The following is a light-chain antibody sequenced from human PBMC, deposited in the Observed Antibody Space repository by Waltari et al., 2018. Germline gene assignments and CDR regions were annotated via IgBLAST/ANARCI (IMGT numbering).Light chain of an antibody. CDR1: QSVDLNY. CDR2: GAS. Sequence: EIVLTQSPGTLSLSPGERATLSCRASQSVDLNYLAWYQQKPGQAPRLLIYGASSRATGIPGRFSGSVSGTDFTLTISRLEPEDFAVYHCQQYGKSPLTFGGGTKVEIK. J-gene: IGKJ4*01. V-gene: IGKV3-20*01. CDR3: QQYGKSPLT.